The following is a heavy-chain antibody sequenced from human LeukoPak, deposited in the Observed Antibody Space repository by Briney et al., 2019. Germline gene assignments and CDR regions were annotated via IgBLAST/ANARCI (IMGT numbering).Heavy chain of an antibody. CDR2: ISSSSSYI. CDR1: GFTFSSYS. J-gene: IGHJ4*02. V-gene: IGHV3-21*01. CDR3: AREGYYYGSGSSYFDY. Sequence: PGGSLRLSCATSGFTFSSYSMNWVRQAPGKGLEWVSSISSSSSYIYCADSVKGRFTISRDNAKNSLYLQMNSLRAEDTAVYYCAREGYYYGSGSSYFDYWGQGTLVTVSS. D-gene: IGHD3-10*01.